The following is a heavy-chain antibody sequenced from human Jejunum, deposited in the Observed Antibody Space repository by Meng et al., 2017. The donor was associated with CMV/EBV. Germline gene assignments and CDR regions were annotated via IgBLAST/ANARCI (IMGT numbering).Heavy chain of an antibody. CDR3: VRANLGSADY. V-gene: IGHV1-2*06. CDR1: GYTFTGYY. D-gene: IGHD7-27*01. J-gene: IGHJ4*02. CDR2: ITPSSGGT. Sequence: QGQLWQSGAEVKKPGASVKVSCKASGYTFTGYYMHWLRQAPGQGLEWVGRITPSSGGTTYAQKFQGRVTMTRDTSISTAYMELSSLRSDDAAIYYCVRANLGSADYWGQGTLVPSPQ.